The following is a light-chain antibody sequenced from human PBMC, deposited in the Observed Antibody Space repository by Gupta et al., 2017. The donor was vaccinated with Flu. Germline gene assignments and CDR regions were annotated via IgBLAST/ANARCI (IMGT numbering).Light chain of an antibody. CDR3: QRRYERRWT. J-gene: IGKJ1*01. CDR2: DAS. Sequence: QGTLALSPGERTTHAGRASRSVRRYLAWYQQKPGQAPRLLMDDASNRAAGIPGRFSGGGSGREFTLTIGSREPEDSAVYYWQRRYERRWTFGQGTKVEI. CDR1: RSVRRY. V-gene: IGKV3-11*02.